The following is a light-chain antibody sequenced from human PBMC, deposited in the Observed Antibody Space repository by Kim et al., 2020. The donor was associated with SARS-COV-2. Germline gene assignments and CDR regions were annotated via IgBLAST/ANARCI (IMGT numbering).Light chain of an antibody. V-gene: IGKV3-20*01. CDR1: QSVASNH. Sequence: LSPGDRATLSCRASQSVASNHLAWFQQKPGQAPRLLIYGTSSRAPAIPDRFSASGSGTDFTLTINRLEPEDFAIYYCQQYDRPPYTFGQGTKLEI. CDR2: GTS. CDR3: QQYDRPPYT. J-gene: IGKJ2*01.